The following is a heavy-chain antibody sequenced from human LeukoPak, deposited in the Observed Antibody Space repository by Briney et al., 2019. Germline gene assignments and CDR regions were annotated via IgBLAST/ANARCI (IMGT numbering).Heavy chain of an antibody. V-gene: IGHV3-30-3*01. D-gene: IGHD6-13*01. J-gene: IGHJ4*02. CDR2: ISYDGSNK. CDR1: GFTFSSYA. Sequence: GRSLRLSCAASGFTFSSYAMHWVRQAPGKGLEWVAVISYDGSNKYYADSVKGRFTISRDNSKNTLYLQMNSLRAEDTAVYYCAKDLIADPGGWGQGTLVTVSS. CDR3: AKDLIADPGG.